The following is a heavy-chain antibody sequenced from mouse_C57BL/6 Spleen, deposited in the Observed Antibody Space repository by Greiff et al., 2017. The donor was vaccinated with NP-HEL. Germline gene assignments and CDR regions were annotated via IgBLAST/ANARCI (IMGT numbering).Heavy chain of an antibody. D-gene: IGHD2-2*01. J-gene: IGHJ4*01. CDR1: GYTFTSYW. CDR3: AMPVGYGYYCAMDY. CDR2: INPSSGAT. V-gene: IGHV1-7*01. Sequence: VQLQQSGAELAKPGASVKLSCKASGYTFTSYWMHWVKQRPGQGLEWIGYINPSSGATKYNQKFKDKATLTADNASSTAYMQLSSLKYEDSEVYYCAMPVGYGYYCAMDYWGQGTSVTVSS.